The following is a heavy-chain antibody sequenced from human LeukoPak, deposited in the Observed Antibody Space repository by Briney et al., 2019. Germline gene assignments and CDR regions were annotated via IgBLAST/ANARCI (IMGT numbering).Heavy chain of an antibody. J-gene: IGHJ4*02. CDR2: MNPHSGDT. D-gene: IGHD5-18*01. V-gene: IGHV1-8*03. CDR1: GYTFTDYD. Sequence: ASVKVSCKASGYTFTDYDVNWVRQGTGQGLEWMGWMNPHSGDTGYAQKFQGRVTITRNTSISTAYMQLSSLRSEDTAVYYCATRVKDVDTTMVLYWGQGTLVPVSS. CDR3: ATRVKDVDTTMVLY.